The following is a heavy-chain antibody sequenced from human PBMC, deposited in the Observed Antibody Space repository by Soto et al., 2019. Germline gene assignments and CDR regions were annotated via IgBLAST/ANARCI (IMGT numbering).Heavy chain of an antibody. CDR1: GFTFSTYA. CDR3: VRSYGSGSSYYFYYYMDV. D-gene: IGHD3-10*01. Sequence: GGSLRLSCAASGFTFSTYAMTWVRQAPGRGLEWVSTISSSGDSTYYADSVNGRFTISRDNSKNTLYLQMNSLRGEDTAVYYCVRSYGSGSSYYFYYYMDVWGKGTSVTVSS. V-gene: IGHV3-23*01. J-gene: IGHJ6*03. CDR2: ISSSGDST.